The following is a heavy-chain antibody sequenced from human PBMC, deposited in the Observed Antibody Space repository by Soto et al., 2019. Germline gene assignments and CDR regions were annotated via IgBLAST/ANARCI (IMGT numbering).Heavy chain of an antibody. J-gene: IGHJ4*02. Sequence: ASVKVSCKASGYTFNGYNMHWVRQAPGQGLEWMGIINPSGGSTSYAQKFQGRVTMTRDTSTSTVYMELSSLRSEDTAVYYCARIGDHGGCTTCWGQGTLVTSPQ. CDR3: ARIGDHGGCTTC. CDR2: INPSGGST. D-gene: IGHD2-8*01. V-gene: IGHV1-46*02. CDR1: GYTFNGYN.